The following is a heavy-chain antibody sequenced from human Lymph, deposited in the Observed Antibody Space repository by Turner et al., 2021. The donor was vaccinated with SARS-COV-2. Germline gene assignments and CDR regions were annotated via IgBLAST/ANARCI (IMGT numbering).Heavy chain of an antibody. CDR1: GGTFSSYA. J-gene: IGHJ6*02. D-gene: IGHD3-10*01. CDR3: ARVVGGFGELGYYYYYGMDV. CDR2: ITPILRIA. Sequence: QVQLVQSVAEVKKPGSSVQVSFKASGGTFSSYAISWVRQAPGQGLEWMGGITPILRIATHAQKFQGRVKFTADKSTSTAYMEQRSLRSEDTAVFYCARVVGGFGELGYYYYYGMDVWGQGTTVTVSS. V-gene: IGHV1-69*10.